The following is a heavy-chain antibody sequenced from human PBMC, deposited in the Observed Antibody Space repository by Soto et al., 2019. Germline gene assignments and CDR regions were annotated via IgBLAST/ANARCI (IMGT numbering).Heavy chain of an antibody. D-gene: IGHD5-12*01. V-gene: IGHV3-33*01. Sequence: GGSLRLSCAASGFTFSSYGMHWVRQDPGKGLEWVAVIWYDGSNKYYADSVKGRFTISRDNSKNTLYLQMNSLRAEDTAVYYCASDGYTQLYYFDYWGQGTLVTVSS. J-gene: IGHJ4*02. CDR1: GFTFSSYG. CDR3: ASDGYTQLYYFDY. CDR2: IWYDGSNK.